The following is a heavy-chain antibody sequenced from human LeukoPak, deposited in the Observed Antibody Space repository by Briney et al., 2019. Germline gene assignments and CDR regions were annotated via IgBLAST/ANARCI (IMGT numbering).Heavy chain of an antibody. CDR3: AKGSDYKYYYGSGSSSYYYYYYGMDA. V-gene: IGHV3-30*18. J-gene: IGHJ6*02. Sequence: GRSLRLSCAASGFTFSSYGMHWVRQAPGKGLEWVAVISYDGSNKYYADSVKGRFTISRDNSKNTLYLQMNNLRAEDTAVYYCAKGSDYKYYYGSGSSSYYYYYYGMDAWGQGTTVTVSS. CDR2: ISYDGSNK. D-gene: IGHD3-10*01. CDR1: GFTFSSYG.